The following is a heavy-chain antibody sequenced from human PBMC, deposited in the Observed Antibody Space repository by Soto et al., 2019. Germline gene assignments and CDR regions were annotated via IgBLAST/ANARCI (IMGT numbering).Heavy chain of an antibody. D-gene: IGHD4-17*01. CDR3: ARRGPGATTVTTGAAFDI. CDR1: GGSISSSNW. V-gene: IGHV4-4*02. Sequence: QVQLQESGPGLVKPSGTLSLTCAVSGGSISSSNWWSWVRQPPGKGLEWIGEIFHSGTSNYNPSLKSRVTISVDNSKNEFSLNLFSVTAADTAVYYCARRGPGATTVTTGAAFDIWGQGTMVTVSS. J-gene: IGHJ3*02. CDR2: IFHSGTS.